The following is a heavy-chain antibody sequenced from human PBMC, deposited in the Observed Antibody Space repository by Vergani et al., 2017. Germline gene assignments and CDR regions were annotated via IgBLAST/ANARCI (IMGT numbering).Heavy chain of an antibody. V-gene: IGHV4-39*07. Sequence: QLQLQESGPGLVKPSETLSLTCTVSGGSISSSSYYWGWIRQPPGKGLEWIGSIYYSGSTYYTPSLKSRVTISVDTSKNQFSLKLSSVTAADTAVYYCARETGNLRYDILTGYGMDVWGQGTTVTVSS. J-gene: IGHJ6*02. CDR3: ARETGNLRYDILTGYGMDV. CDR2: IYYSGST. D-gene: IGHD3-9*01. CDR1: GGSISSSSYY.